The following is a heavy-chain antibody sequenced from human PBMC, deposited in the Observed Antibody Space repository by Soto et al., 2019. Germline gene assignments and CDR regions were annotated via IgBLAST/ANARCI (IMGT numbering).Heavy chain of an antibody. CDR2: IDPSDSYT. CDR1: GYSLTSYW. V-gene: IGHV5-10-1*01. J-gene: IGHJ6*02. CDR3: SRPFFCGNSRCYYYGMDV. Sequence: GESLKIPCKGSGYSLTSYWISWVRQMPGKSLGWMGRIDPSDSYTNYSPSFQGHVTISADKSISTAYLQWSSLKASDTAMYYCSRPFFCGNSRCYYYGMDVWGQGTMVTVSS. D-gene: IGHD2-21*02.